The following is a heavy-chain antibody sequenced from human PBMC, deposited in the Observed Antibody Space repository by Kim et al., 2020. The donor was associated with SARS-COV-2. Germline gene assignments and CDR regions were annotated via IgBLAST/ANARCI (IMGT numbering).Heavy chain of an antibody. D-gene: IGHD3-10*01. CDR2: ISYDGSNK. V-gene: IGHV3-33*05. J-gene: IGHJ6*02. Sequence: GGSLRLSCAASGFTFSSYGMHWVRQAPGKGLEWVAVISYDGSNKYYADSVKGRFTISRDNSKNTLYLQMNSLRAEDTAVYYCARDRSYYYGSGETYYYYYGMDVWGQGTTVTVSS. CDR3: ARDRSYYYGSGETYYYYYGMDV. CDR1: GFTFSSYG.